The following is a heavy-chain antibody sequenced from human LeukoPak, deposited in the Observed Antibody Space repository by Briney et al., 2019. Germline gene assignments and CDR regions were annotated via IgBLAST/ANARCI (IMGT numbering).Heavy chain of an antibody. CDR2: IYTSGST. V-gene: IGHV4-4*07. CDR3: ARDWGFQWLDP. J-gene: IGHJ5*02. CDR1: GGSISSYY. Sequence: PSETLSLTCTVSGGSISSYYWSWIRQPAGKGLEWIGRIYTSGSTNYNPSLENRLTISADTSKNQFSLKVRSVTAADTAVYYCARDWGFQWLDPWGQGTLVTVSS. D-gene: IGHD3-16*01.